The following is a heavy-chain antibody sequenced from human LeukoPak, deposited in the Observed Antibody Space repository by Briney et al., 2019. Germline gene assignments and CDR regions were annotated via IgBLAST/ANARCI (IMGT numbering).Heavy chain of an antibody. Sequence: PSETLSLTCTVSGVSISSGGYYWSWIRQPPGKGLEWIGYIYHSGSTYYNPSLKSRVTISVDRSKNQFSLKLSSVTAADTAVYYCARHATHRYLADFDYWGQGTLVTVSS. CDR1: GVSISSGGYY. CDR3: ARHATHRYLADFDY. V-gene: IGHV4-30-2*01. J-gene: IGHJ4*02. D-gene: IGHD3-9*01. CDR2: IYHSGST.